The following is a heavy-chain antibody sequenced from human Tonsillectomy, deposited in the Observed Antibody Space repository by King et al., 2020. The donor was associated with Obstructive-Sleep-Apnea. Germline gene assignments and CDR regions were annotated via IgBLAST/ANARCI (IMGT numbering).Heavy chain of an antibody. J-gene: IGHJ6*02. CDR3: ARYSGSSAMDV. CDR2: IYDSGST. V-gene: IGHV4-39*07. D-gene: IGHD1-26*01. CDR1: GGSISSSSYY. Sequence: LQLQESGPGLVKPSETLSLTCTVSGGSISSSSYYWGWIRQPPGKGLEWIGSIYDSGSTYYNPSLKSRVTISVDTSKNQFSLKLSSVTAADTAVYYCARYSGSSAMDVWGQGTTVTVSS.